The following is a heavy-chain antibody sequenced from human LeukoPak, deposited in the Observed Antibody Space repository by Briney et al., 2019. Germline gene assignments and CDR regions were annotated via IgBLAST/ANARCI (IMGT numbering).Heavy chain of an antibody. CDR1: GFTFSRYA. V-gene: IGHV3-21*05. Sequence: GGSLRLSCAASGFTFSRYAMNWVRQAPGKGLEWVSYINTDSSDIHYADSVKGRFTISRDNARNTLYLQLSSLRAEDSGVYYCARDTFQPGLIDSWGQGTLVSVSS. D-gene: IGHD2-2*01. CDR3: ARDTFQPGLIDS. CDR2: INTDSSDI. J-gene: IGHJ4*02.